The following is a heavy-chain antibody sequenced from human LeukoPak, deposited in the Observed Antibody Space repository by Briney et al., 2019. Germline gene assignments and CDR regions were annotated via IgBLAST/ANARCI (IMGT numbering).Heavy chain of an antibody. D-gene: IGHD6-6*01. Sequence: SETLSLTCTVSGGSISSYYWSWIRQPAGKGLEWIGRIYSSGSTNYNPTLKSRVTMSVDTSKNQFSLKLSSVTAADTAVYYCARENPYSGPSRNSYYYMDVWGKGTTVTVSS. CDR3: ARENPYSGPSRNSYYYMDV. CDR1: GGSISSYY. CDR2: IYSSGST. V-gene: IGHV4-4*07. J-gene: IGHJ6*03.